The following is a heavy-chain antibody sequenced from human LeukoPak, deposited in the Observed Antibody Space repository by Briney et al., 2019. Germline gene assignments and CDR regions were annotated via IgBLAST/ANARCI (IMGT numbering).Heavy chain of an antibody. D-gene: IGHD3-16*01. CDR2: IYYSGET. Sequence: SETLSLTCTVSGGSISAHYWSWFRLPPGKGLEWIGYIYYSGETDYSPSLKSRLTISLDTFKSQFSLKLKSVTAADTAVYYCARDEGFSDYVWGSSAAFDIWGRGTMVTVSS. CDR3: ARDEGFSDYVWGSSAAFDI. J-gene: IGHJ3*02. V-gene: IGHV4-59*11. CDR1: GGSISAHY.